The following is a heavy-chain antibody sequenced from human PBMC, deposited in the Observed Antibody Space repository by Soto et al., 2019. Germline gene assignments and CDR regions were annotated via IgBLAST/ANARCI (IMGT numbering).Heavy chain of an antibody. CDR3: ARDMYFDYGDYDQSGGGVFDI. CDR2: ISAYNGNT. CDR1: GYTFTSYG. V-gene: IGHV1-18*01. J-gene: IGHJ3*02. D-gene: IGHD4-17*01. Sequence: ASVKVSCKASGYTFTSYGISWVRQAPGQGLEWMGWISAYNGNTNYAQKLQGRVTMTTDTSTSTAYMELRSLRSDDTAVYYCARDMYFDYGDYDQSGGGVFDIWGQGKMVTVSS.